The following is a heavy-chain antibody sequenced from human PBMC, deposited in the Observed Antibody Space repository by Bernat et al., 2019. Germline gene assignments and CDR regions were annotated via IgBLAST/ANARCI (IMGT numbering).Heavy chain of an antibody. V-gene: IGHV3-33*01. CDR1: GFTFSSYG. Sequence: VQLVESGGGLVQPGGSLRLSCAASGFTFSSYGMHWVRQAPGKGLEWVAVIWYDGSNKYYADSVKGRFTISRDNSKNTLYLQMNSLRAEDTAVYYCARDLVPAAYYFDYWGQGTLVTVSS. D-gene: IGHD2-2*01. J-gene: IGHJ4*02. CDR3: ARDLVPAAYYFDY. CDR2: IWYDGSNK.